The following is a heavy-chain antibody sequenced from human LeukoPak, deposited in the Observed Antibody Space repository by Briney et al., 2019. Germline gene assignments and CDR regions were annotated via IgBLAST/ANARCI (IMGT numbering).Heavy chain of an antibody. Sequence: GGSLRLSCAASGFTFRSYAMSWVRQAPGKELEWVSSMSGSDSKTYYADSVKGRFTISRDNSKNTLFLQMNSLRAEDTAVYYCAKIHDIWSGSLRTYYYYYGMDVWGQGTTVTVSS. CDR2: MSGSDSKT. V-gene: IGHV3-23*01. CDR1: GFTFRSYA. J-gene: IGHJ6*02. D-gene: IGHD3-3*01. CDR3: AKIHDIWSGSLRTYYYYYGMDV.